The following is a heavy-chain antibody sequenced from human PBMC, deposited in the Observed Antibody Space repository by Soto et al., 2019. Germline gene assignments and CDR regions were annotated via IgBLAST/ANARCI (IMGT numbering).Heavy chain of an antibody. CDR1: GYSFTSYW. Sequence: LGESLKISCKGSGYSFTSYWIGWVRQMPGKGLEWMGIIYPGDSDTRYSPSFQGQVTISADKSISTAYLQWSSLKASDTAMYYCERHGVRGGHGMDVWGQGTTVTVSS. CDR3: ERHGVRGGHGMDV. J-gene: IGHJ6*02. D-gene: IGHD2-15*01. CDR2: IYPGDSDT. V-gene: IGHV5-51*01.